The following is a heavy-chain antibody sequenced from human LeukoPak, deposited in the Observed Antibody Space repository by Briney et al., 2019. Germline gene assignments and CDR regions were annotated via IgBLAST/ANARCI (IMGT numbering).Heavy chain of an antibody. D-gene: IGHD1-1*01. CDR2: FDPEDGET. J-gene: IGHJ4*02. CDR1: GYTLTELS. CDR3: ARRSGGTGTTLGY. Sequence: ASVKVSCKVSGYTLTELSMHWVRQAPGKGLEWMGGFDPEDGETIYAQNFQGRVNITRNTSISTAYLELSSLRPEDTAVYYCARRSGGTGTTLGYWGQGTLVTVSS. V-gene: IGHV1-24*01.